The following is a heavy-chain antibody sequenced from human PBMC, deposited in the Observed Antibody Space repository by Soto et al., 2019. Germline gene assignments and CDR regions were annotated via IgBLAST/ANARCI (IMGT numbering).Heavy chain of an antibody. Sequence: QVQLQESGPGLVKPSETLSLTCTISGGSFSGYYWSWFRQPPGQGLEWVGYIYHSGTTSSNPSLKSRVSISVDTSKTQVSPRWSSVTAAVTAVYYCAREVQYSFDPWGQGTLVTVSS. CDR1: GGSFSGYY. V-gene: IGHV4-59*01. CDR2: IYHSGTT. J-gene: IGHJ5*02. CDR3: AREVQYSFDP.